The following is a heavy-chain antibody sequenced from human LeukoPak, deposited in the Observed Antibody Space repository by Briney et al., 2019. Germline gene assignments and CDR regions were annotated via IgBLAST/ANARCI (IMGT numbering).Heavy chain of an antibody. D-gene: IGHD4/OR15-4a*01. Sequence: GSLRLSCTVSGFTVSSNSMSWVRQAPGKGLEWVSFIYSGGSTQYSDSVKGRFTISRDNSKNTLYLQMNSLRAEDTAVYYCARRAGAYSHPYDYWGQGTLVTVSS. CDR1: GFTVSSNS. CDR2: IYSGGST. J-gene: IGHJ4*02. V-gene: IGHV3-53*01. CDR3: ARRAGAYSHPYDY.